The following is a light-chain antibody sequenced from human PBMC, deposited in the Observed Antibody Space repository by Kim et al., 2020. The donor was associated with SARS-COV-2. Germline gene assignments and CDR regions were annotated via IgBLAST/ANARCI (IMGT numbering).Light chain of an antibody. CDR2: EVS. V-gene: IGLV2-8*01. CDR3: SSYAGSSIYV. Sequence: GQSVTITCTGTSSDVGGYNYVTWYQQNPGKAPKLMIYEVSKRPSGVPDRFSGSKSGNTASLTVSGLQAEGDADYYCSSYAGSSIYVVGAGTKVTVL. CDR1: SSDVGGYNY. J-gene: IGLJ1*01.